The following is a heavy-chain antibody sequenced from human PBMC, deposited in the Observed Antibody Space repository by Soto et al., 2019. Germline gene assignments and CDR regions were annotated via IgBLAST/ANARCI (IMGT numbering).Heavy chain of an antibody. CDR1: GFTFSSYA. V-gene: IGHV3-30-3*01. CDR2: ISYDGSNK. Sequence: QVQLVESGGGVVQPGRSLRLSCAASGFTFSSYAMHWVRQAPGKGLEWVAVISYDGSNKYYADSVKGRFTISRDNSKNTLYLQMNSLRAEDTAVYYCAREGEGVNGWRTFDYWGQGTLVTVSS. J-gene: IGHJ4*02. CDR3: AREGEGVNGWRTFDY. D-gene: IGHD3-10*01.